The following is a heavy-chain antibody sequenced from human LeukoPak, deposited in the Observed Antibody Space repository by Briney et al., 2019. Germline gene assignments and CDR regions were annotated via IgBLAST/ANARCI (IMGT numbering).Heavy chain of an antibody. D-gene: IGHD5-18*01. J-gene: IGHJ5*02. CDR2: FSGIGCST. CDR1: RLIFRSYA. CDR3: AKGMVRFGP. V-gene: IGHV3-23*01. Sequence: PGGSLRLSCAASRLIFRSYAMSWVLHAAGPGVECVLAFSGIGCSTYYVDSVHGRSTLSSDNSKNTLYLQMNRLRAEDPAVYYWAKGMVRFGPWGQGTLVTVSS.